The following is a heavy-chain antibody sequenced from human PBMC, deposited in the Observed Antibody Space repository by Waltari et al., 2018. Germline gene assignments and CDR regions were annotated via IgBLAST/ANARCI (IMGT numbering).Heavy chain of an antibody. V-gene: IGHV3-23*01. D-gene: IGHD6-19*01. Sequence: EVQLLESGGGLVQPGGSLRLSCAASGFTFSSYAMSWVRQAPGKGLEWVSAISGSGGSTYYADSVKGRFTISRDNSKNTLYLQMNSLRAEDTAVYYCAKPGGIAVAGAGYYFDYWGQGTLVTVSS. J-gene: IGHJ4*02. CDR3: AKPGGIAVAGAGYYFDY. CDR1: GFTFSSYA. CDR2: ISGSGGST.